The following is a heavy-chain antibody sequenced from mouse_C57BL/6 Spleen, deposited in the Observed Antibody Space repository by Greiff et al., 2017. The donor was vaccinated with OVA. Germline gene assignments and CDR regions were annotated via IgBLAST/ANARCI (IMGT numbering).Heavy chain of an antibody. CDR2: ISNGGGST. V-gene: IGHV5-12*01. CDR1: GFTFSDYY. Sequence: DVHLVESGGGLVQPGGSLKLSCAASGFTFSDYYMYWVRQTPEKRLEWVAYISNGGGSTYYPDTVKGRFTISRDNAKNTLYLQMSRLKSEDTAMYYCARRIYYGNVMDYWGQGTSVTVSS. D-gene: IGHD2-1*01. J-gene: IGHJ4*01. CDR3: ARRIYYGNVMDY.